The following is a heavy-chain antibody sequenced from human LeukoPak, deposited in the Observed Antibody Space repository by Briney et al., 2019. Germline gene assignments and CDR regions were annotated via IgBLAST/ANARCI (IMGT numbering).Heavy chain of an antibody. Sequence: SQTLSLTCTVSGGSFSSGSYYWSWIRQPAGRGLEWVGRIYTSGSTNYNPSLKSRLTISVDTSKNQFSLKLTSVTAADTAVYYCARTRVEAVAGSVGYYFDYWGRGTLVTVSS. D-gene: IGHD6-19*01. CDR3: ARTRVEAVAGSVGYYFDY. J-gene: IGHJ4*02. CDR1: GGSFSSGSYY. CDR2: IYTSGST. V-gene: IGHV4-61*02.